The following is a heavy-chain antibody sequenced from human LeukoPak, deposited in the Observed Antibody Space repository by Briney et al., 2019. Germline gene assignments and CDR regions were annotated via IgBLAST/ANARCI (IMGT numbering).Heavy chain of an antibody. CDR1: GFTFSSYS. V-gene: IGHV3-21*01. J-gene: IGHJ4*02. D-gene: IGHD2-2*01. Sequence: GGSLRLSCAASGFTFSSYSMNWVRQAPGKGLEWVSSISSSSSYIYYADSVKGRFTISRYNAKNSLYLQMNSLRAEDTAVYYCAREVGDIVVVPAAIVRENDYWGQGTLVTVSS. CDR3: AREVGDIVVVPAAIVRENDY. CDR2: ISSSSSYI.